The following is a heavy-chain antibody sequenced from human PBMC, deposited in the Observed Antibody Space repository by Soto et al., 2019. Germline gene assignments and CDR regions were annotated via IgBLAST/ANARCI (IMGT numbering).Heavy chain of an antibody. D-gene: IGHD3-10*01. J-gene: IGHJ6*02. CDR1: GGSFSGYY. Sequence: PSETLSLTCAVYGGSFSGYYWSWIRQPPGKGLEWIGEINHSVSTNYNPSFKSRVTISVDTSKNQFSLKLSYVTAADTAVYYCARGQGHYYGSGSYYKNYYYYGMDVWGQGTTVT. CDR2: INHSVST. V-gene: IGHV4-34*01. CDR3: ARGQGHYYGSGSYYKNYYYYGMDV.